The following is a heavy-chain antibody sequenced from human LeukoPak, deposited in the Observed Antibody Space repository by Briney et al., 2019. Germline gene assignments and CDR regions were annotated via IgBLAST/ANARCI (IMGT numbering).Heavy chain of an antibody. CDR3: ARKGHYDFWSGYYRGPIDY. CDR1: GGSFSGYH. D-gene: IGHD3-3*01. CDR2: INRSAVT. Sequence: SETLSLTCTVSGGSFSGYHLCWIRQPPGKGLEWIGEINRSAVTTYNPSLKSRVTISLDTSKNQCSLRLNSVTAADTAVYYCARKGHYDFWSGYYRGPIDYWGQGTLVTVSS. J-gene: IGHJ4*02. V-gene: IGHV4-34*01.